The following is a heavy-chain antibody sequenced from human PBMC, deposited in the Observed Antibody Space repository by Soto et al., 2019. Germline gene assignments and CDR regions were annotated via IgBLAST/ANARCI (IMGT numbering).Heavy chain of an antibody. CDR1: DYSISSGYY. D-gene: IGHD1-26*01. J-gene: IGHJ4*02. Sequence: PSETLSLTCDVSDYSISSGYYWGWVRQPPGKGLEWIGSMYHSGTTYYTPSLQSRVTISVDTSKNQFSLKLSSVIAGDTAIYYCARETGKVGIFDYSVQAIFVTVSS. CDR3: ARETGKVGIFDY. CDR2: MYHSGTT. V-gene: IGHV4-38-2*01.